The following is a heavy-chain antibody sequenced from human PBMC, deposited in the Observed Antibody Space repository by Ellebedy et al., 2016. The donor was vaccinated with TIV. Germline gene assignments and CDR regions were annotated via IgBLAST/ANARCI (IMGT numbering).Heavy chain of an antibody. D-gene: IGHD3-10*01. CDR2: IKQDGSVE. Sequence: PGGSLRLSCAASGFTFSSYWMSWVRQAPGNGLEWVANIKQDGSVEYYVDSVKGRFTISRDNAKNSLYLQMSSLRAEDTAVYYCARDRTLVHAFDFWGQGTMVTVSS. J-gene: IGHJ3*01. V-gene: IGHV3-7*03. CDR1: GFTFSSYW. CDR3: ARDRTLVHAFDF.